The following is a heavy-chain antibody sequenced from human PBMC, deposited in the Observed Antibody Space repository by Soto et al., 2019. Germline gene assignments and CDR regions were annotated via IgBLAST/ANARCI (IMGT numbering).Heavy chain of an antibody. V-gene: IGHV1-2*02. Sequence: ASVKVSCKASGYTFSGYYMYWVRQAPGQGLEWMGWINPNSGGTNYGQKFQGRVVMTRDTSTSTAYMELSRLKSDDTAVYYCGRDGEWLRRHYYCHNGKDGWGQGTTGT. D-gene: IGHD7-27*01. J-gene: IGHJ6*02. CDR3: GRDGEWLRRHYYCHNGKDG. CDR1: GYTFSGYY. CDR2: INPNSGGT.